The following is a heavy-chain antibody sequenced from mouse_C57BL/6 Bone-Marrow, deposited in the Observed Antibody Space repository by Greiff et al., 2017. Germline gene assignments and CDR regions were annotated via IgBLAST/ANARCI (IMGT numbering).Heavy chain of an antibody. Sequence: VQLKESGPGLVKPSQSLSLTCSVTGYSITSGYYWNWIRQFPGNKLEWMGYISYDGSNNYNPSLKNRISITRDTSKNQFFLKLNSVTTEDTATYYCARAVTTVAPFAYWGQGTLVTVSA. V-gene: IGHV3-6*01. D-gene: IGHD1-1*01. CDR2: ISYDGSN. J-gene: IGHJ3*01. CDR3: ARAVTTVAPFAY. CDR1: GYSITSGYY.